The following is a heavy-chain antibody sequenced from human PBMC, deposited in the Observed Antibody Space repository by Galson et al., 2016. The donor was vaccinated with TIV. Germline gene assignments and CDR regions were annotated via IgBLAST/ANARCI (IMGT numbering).Heavy chain of an antibody. D-gene: IGHD2-2*02. CDR2: ISDTGISR. CDR3: AKFAMLGKIAIHFDY. CDR1: GFTFSNYV. J-gene: IGHJ4*02. Sequence: SLRLSCAASGFTFSNYVMGWVRQAPGKGLEWVSSISDTGISRYYADSVKGRFTISRDNSRNMLYLQMNSLRAEDTALYFCAKFAMLGKIAIHFDYWGQGTLRTVSS. V-gene: IGHV3-23*01.